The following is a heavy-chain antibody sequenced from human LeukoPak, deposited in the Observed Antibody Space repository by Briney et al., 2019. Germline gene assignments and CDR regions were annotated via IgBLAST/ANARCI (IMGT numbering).Heavy chain of an antibody. D-gene: IGHD3-22*01. CDR1: GYTFTGYY. CDR2: INPNCGGT. J-gene: IGHJ4*02. V-gene: IGHV1-2*02. Sequence: GASVTVSCKASGYTFTGYYMHWVRQAPGQGLEWMGWINPNCGGTNYAQKFQGRVTITRDTSISPAYMELSRLRSDDTAVYYCARPDYYDRSGYRPLKSLLFDYWGPGTLVTVSS. CDR3: ARPDYYDRSGYRPLKSLLFDY.